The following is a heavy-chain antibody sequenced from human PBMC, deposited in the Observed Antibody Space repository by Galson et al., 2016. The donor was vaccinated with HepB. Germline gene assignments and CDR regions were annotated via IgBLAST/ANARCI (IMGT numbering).Heavy chain of an antibody. CDR3: ATDTMPSGRFGELSY. CDR1: GFTFNIYS. V-gene: IGHV3-21*01. Sequence: SLRLSCAASGFTFNIYSMNWVRQAPGKGLEWVSFIDASNNYIYYADSVQGRFTISRDNAKNSPYLQMSSLRAEDTAVYYCATDTMPSGRFGELSYWGQGTLVTVSS. J-gene: IGHJ4*02. CDR2: IDASNNYI. D-gene: IGHD3-10*01.